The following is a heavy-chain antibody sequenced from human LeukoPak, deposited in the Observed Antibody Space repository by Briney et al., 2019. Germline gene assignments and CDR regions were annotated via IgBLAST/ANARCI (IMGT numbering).Heavy chain of an antibody. V-gene: IGHV1-69*13. CDR1: GGTFSNYA. CDR2: IIPIFGTA. CDR3: ARVQLRFSPFDP. Sequence: SVKVSCKASGGTFSNYAINWVRQAPGQGLEWMGGIIPIFGTANYAQKFQGRVTLIADESTSTAYMELSSLRSEDTAVYYCARVQLRFSPFDPWGQGTPVTVSS. J-gene: IGHJ5*02. D-gene: IGHD3-3*01.